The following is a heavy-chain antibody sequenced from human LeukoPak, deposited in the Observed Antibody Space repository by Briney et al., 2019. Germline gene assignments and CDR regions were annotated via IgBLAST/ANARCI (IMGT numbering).Heavy chain of an antibody. D-gene: IGHD6-6*01. CDR1: GYTFTSYW. J-gene: IGHJ4*02. Sequence: GESLKISCKGSGYTFTSYWIGWVRQMPGKGLEWMGIIYPGDSDTRYSPSFQGQVTISADKSISTAYLQWSSLKASDTAMYYCARQKYSSSRALDYWGQGTLVTVSS. CDR3: ARQKYSSSRALDY. CDR2: IYPGDSDT. V-gene: IGHV5-51*01.